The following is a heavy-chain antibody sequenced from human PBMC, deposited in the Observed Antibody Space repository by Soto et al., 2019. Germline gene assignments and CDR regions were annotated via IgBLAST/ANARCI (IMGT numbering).Heavy chain of an antibody. D-gene: IGHD6-13*01. CDR2: ISGSGGST. CDR3: AKGYSSSWYRAFDI. J-gene: IGHJ3*02. CDR1: GFTFSSYA. V-gene: IGHV3-23*01. Sequence: GGSLRLSCAASGFTFSSYAMSWVRQAPGKGLEWVSGISGSGGSTSYADSVKGRFTIYRDNSKNTLYLQMNSLRAEDTAVYYCAKGYSSSWYRAFDIWGQGTMVTVSS.